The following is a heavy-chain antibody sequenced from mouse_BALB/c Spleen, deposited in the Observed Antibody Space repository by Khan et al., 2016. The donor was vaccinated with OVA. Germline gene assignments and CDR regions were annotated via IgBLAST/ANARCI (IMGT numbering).Heavy chain of an antibody. CDR2: IAPGSGSS. Sequence: DLVKPGASVNLSCKASGYTFTSFWINWIKQRPGQGLEWIGRIAPGSGSSSYNELFKVKATLTVDTSSSTAYIQLSSLSTEDSAVYFCAISNYYGSSLYAMDYWGQGTSVTVSS. V-gene: IGHV1S41*01. J-gene: IGHJ4*01. CDR1: GYTFTSFW. D-gene: IGHD1-1*01. CDR3: AISNYYGSSLYAMDY.